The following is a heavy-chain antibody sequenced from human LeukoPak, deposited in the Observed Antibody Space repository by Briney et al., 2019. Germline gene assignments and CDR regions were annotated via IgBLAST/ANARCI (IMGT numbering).Heavy chain of an antibody. CDR2: INRGGSET. CDR3: ARAGQAGTVDY. CDR1: GFTFGIYW. V-gene: IGHV3-7*01. J-gene: IGHJ4*02. Sequence: GGSLRLSCAASGFTFGIYWMSWVRQAPRKGLEWVANINRGGSETYYVDSVTGRFTISRDNAENSLYLQLNSLRVEDTAVYYCARAGQAGTVDYWGQGTLVTVSS. D-gene: IGHD1-7*01.